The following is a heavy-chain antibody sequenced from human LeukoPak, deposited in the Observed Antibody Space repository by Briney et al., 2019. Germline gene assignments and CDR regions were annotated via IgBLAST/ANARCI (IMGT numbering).Heavy chain of an antibody. CDR3: ARGMAAAYDYNWFDS. CDR2: IYGSGNT. V-gene: IGHV4-61*02. Sequence: SQTLSLTCTVSGGSISSDNFFWNWIRQPAGKGLEWIGRIYGSGNTRYNPSLKSRVSMSIDTSKNQFSLKLSSATAADTAVYFCARGMAAAYDYNWFDSWGQGTLVTVTS. J-gene: IGHJ5*01. D-gene: IGHD5-12*01. CDR1: GGSISSDNFF.